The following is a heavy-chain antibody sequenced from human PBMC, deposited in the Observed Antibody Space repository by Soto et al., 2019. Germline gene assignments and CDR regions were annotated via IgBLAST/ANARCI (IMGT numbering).Heavy chain of an antibody. CDR2: ISSSSSYT. CDR1: GFSFSSNT. CDR3: ARDTVSEYYYYGMDV. J-gene: IGHJ6*02. D-gene: IGHD6-25*01. V-gene: IGHV3-21*01. Sequence: GGSLRLSCAASGFSFSSNTMNWVRQAPGKGLEWVSSISSSSSYTHYADSAKGRFTISRDNAKKSLYLQMNSLRAEDTAVYYCARDTVSEYYYYGMDVWGQGTTVTVSS.